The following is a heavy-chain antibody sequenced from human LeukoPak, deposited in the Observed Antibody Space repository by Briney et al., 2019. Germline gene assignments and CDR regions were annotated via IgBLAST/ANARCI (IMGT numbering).Heavy chain of an antibody. CDR3: ARRLLWFGEFFDY. CDR2: TYYRSKWYN. D-gene: IGHD3-10*01. Sequence: SQTLSLTCAISGDSVSSNSAAWSWIRQSPSRGLEWLGRTYYRSKWYNDYAVSVKSRITINPDTSKNQFSLQLNSGTPEDTAVYYCARRLLWFGEFFDYWGQGTLVTVSS. J-gene: IGHJ4*02. V-gene: IGHV6-1*01. CDR1: GDSVSSNSAA.